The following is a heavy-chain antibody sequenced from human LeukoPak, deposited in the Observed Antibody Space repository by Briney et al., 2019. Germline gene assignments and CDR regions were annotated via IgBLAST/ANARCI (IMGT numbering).Heavy chain of an antibody. CDR3: AISRYDFWSGCIAGWFDP. J-gene: IGHJ5*02. CDR1: GYTFTSYD. CDR2: MNPNSGNT. V-gene: IGHV1-8*03. D-gene: IGHD3-3*01. Sequence: ASVKVSCKASGYTFTSYDINWVRQATGQGLEWMGWMNPNSGNTGYAQKFQGRVTITRNTSISTAYMELSSLRSEDTAVYYCAISRYDFWSGCIAGWFDPWGQGTLVTVSS.